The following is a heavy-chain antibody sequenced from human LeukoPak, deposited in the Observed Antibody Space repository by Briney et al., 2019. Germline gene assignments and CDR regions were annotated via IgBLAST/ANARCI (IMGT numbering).Heavy chain of an antibody. Sequence: GRSLRLSCAASGFTFSSYAMHWVRQAPGKGLEWVSSISSSSSYIYYADSVKGRFTISRDNAKNSLYLQMNSLRAEDTAVYYCARGTLNIPGEHGAFDYWGQGTLVTVSS. CDR2: ISSSSSYI. CDR3: ARGTLNIPGEHGAFDY. CDR1: GFTFSSYA. V-gene: IGHV3-21*01. J-gene: IGHJ4*02. D-gene: IGHD1-14*01.